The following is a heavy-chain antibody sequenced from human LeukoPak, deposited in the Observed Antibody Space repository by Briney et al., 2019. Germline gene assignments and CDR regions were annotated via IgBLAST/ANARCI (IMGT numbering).Heavy chain of an antibody. V-gene: IGHV1-69*13. CDR2: FSPIFGTA. J-gene: IGHJ6*02. CDR3: ARDIVVVPADAAYYYYGMDV. CDR1: GGTFSSYA. Sequence: ASVKVSCKASGGTFSSYAISWVRQAPGQGLEWMGGFSPIFGTANYAQKFQGRVTITADESTSTAYMELSSLRSEDTAVYYCARDIVVVPADAAYYYYGMDVWGQGTTVTVSS. D-gene: IGHD2-2*01.